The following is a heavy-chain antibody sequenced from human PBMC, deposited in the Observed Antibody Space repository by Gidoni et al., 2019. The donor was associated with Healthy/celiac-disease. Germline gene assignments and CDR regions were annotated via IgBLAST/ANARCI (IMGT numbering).Heavy chain of an antibody. V-gene: IGHV3-43*01. CDR1: GHTFYDYP. Sequence: EVQLVEAGRVVVQPGGALRLSCADSGHTFYDYPMHWVRQDPVKGLDGFSLISCDGGITYYADSVKGLFTLSRDNSKNSLYLQMNSLRTEYTALYYCAKDIDVWGPVGYFDYWVQGTLVTVSS. J-gene: IGHJ4*02. D-gene: IGHD3-16*01. CDR2: ISCDGGIT. CDR3: AKDIDVWGPVGYFDY.